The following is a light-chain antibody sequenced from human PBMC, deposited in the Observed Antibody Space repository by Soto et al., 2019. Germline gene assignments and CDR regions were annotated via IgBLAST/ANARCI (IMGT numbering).Light chain of an antibody. J-gene: IGKJ5*01. CDR3: QQYNNWPIT. CDR1: QTVNDF. CDR2: DAS. V-gene: IGKV1-39*01. Sequence: DIQMTQSPSSLSASVGDRVTITCRASQTVNDFLNWYQQKPGNAPKLLMYDASSLQSGVPSRFSGSGSGTDFTLTISSLQSEDFEIYYCQQYNNWPITFGQGARLEIK.